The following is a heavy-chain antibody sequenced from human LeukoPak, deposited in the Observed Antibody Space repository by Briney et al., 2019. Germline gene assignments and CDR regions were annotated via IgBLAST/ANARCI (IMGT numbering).Heavy chain of an antibody. J-gene: IGHJ4*02. CDR2: IIPIFGTA. CDR3: ARGDYDSSGYYYVVDY. D-gene: IGHD3-22*01. CDR1: GGTFNSYA. Sequence: GASVKVSRKASGGTFNSYAISWVRQAPGQGLEWMGGIIPIFGTANYAQKFQGRVTITADESTSTAYMELSSLRSEDTAVYYWARGDYDSSGYYYVVDYWGQGTLGTVSS. V-gene: IGHV1-69*13.